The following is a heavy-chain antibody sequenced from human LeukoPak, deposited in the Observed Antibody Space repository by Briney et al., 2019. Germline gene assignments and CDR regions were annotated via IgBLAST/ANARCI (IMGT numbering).Heavy chain of an antibody. CDR3: AREVFKYGRFYFDY. J-gene: IGHJ4*02. V-gene: IGHV6-1*01. Sequence: SQTLSLTCAISGDSVSSNSAAWNWIRQSPSRGLEWLGRTYYRSKWYNEYAVSVKDRITINPDTSKDQFSLQLNSVTPEDTAVYYCAREVFKYGRFYFDYWGQGTPVTVSS. D-gene: IGHD1-14*01. CDR2: TYYRSKWYN. CDR1: GDSVSSNSAA.